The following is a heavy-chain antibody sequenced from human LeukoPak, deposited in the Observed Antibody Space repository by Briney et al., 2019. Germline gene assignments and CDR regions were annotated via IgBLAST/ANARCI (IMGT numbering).Heavy chain of an antibody. J-gene: IGHJ4*02. CDR1: GGSISNTNYY. V-gene: IGHV4-39*01. CDR2: IYYTGTT. CDR3: ARLALQEVGATQTYYLDY. Sequence: SETLSLTCSVSGGSISNTNYYWGWIRQPPGKGLEWIGSIYYTGTTYYNPSLKSRVTISLDTSKNQFSLKLSSVTAADTAVYYCARLALQEVGATQTYYLDYWGQGTLVTVSS. D-gene: IGHD1-26*01.